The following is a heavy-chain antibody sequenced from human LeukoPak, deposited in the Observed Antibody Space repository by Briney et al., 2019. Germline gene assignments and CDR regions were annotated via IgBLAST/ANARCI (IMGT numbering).Heavy chain of an antibody. J-gene: IGHJ5*02. CDR1: GYTFTDYH. V-gene: IGHV1-2*02. CDR3: ARGYCTGGSCSGAWFDP. D-gene: IGHD2-15*01. Sequence: GASVKLSCKASGYTFTDYHLHWVQQAPGQGLEWMGWINPNSGGTNYAQKFQGRVTMTRDTSINTAYIELNRLRSDDTAVYYCARGYCTGGSCSGAWFDPWGQGTLVTVSS. CDR2: INPNSGGT.